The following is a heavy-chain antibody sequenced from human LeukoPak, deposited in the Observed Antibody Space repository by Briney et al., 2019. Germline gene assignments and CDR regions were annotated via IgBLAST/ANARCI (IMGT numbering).Heavy chain of an antibody. J-gene: IGHJ4*02. Sequence: GESLKISCQGFGYSFSNYWIGWVRQMPGKGLEWMGIIYPADSNTRYSPSFQGQVTFSADKSISTAYLQWGSLKSSDTAMCYCARHRGSDGANFDYWGQGTLVTVSS. CDR2: IYPADSNT. V-gene: IGHV5-51*01. CDR3: ARHRGSDGANFDY. D-gene: IGHD6-25*01. CDR1: GYSFSNYW.